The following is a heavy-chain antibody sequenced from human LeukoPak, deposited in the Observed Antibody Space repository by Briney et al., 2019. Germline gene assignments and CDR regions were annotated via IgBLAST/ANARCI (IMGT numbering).Heavy chain of an antibody. CDR2: IRSKAYGGTT. D-gene: IGHD3-3*01. Sequence: GGSLRLSCTASGFTFGDHAMSWFRQAPEKGLEWVGFIRSKAYGGTTEYAASVKGRFTISRDDSKSIAYLQMNSLKTEDTAVYYCTRGSDFWSGYYVNFDYWGQGTLVTVSS. CDR1: GFTFGDHA. J-gene: IGHJ4*02. V-gene: IGHV3-49*03. CDR3: TRGSDFWSGYYVNFDY.